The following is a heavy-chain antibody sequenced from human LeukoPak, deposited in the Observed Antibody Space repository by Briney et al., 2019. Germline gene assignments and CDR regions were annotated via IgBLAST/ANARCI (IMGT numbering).Heavy chain of an antibody. V-gene: IGHV1-46*01. CDR3: ARGDHVRIYAESAFDI. CDR1: GYTFTSYF. D-gene: IGHD3-3*01. J-gene: IGHJ3*02. Sequence: ASVQVSCKSYGYTFTSYFMHWVRQAPGQGLEWMGIINPSGGSTNYAQKFQGRVTMTRDTSTSTVYMELSRLRSEDTAVYYCARGDHVRIYAESAFDIWGQGTKVTVSS. CDR2: INPSGGST.